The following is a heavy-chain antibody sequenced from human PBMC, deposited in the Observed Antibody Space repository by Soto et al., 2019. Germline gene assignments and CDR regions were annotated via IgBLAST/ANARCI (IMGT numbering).Heavy chain of an antibody. CDR1: GFTFSSYW. CDR2: IKQDGSEK. Sequence: PGGSLRLSCAASGFTFSSYWMSWVRQAPGKGLEWVANIKQDGSEKYYVDSVKGRFTISRDNAKNSLYLQMNSLRAEDTAVYYCARAPILLWFGEDVWGQGTTVTVSS. CDR3: ARAPILLWFGEDV. D-gene: IGHD3-10*01. V-gene: IGHV3-7*04. J-gene: IGHJ6*02.